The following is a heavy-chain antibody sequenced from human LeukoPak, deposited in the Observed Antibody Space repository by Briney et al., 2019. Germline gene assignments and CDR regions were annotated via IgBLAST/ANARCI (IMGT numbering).Heavy chain of an antibody. CDR3: ARRPLRGVYFDY. Sequence: RPSETLSLTCAVYGGSFSGYYWSWIRQPPGKGLEWIGEINHSGSTNYNPSLKSRVTISVDTSKNQFSLKLSSVTAADTAVYYCARRPLRGVYFDYWGQGTLVTVSS. CDR2: INHSGST. J-gene: IGHJ4*02. CDR1: GGSFSGYY. V-gene: IGHV4-34*01. D-gene: IGHD4-17*01.